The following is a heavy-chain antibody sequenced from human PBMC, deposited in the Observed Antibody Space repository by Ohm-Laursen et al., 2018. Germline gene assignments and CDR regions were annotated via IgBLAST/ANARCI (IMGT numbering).Heavy chain of an antibody. CDR2: ISYDGSNK. CDR3: AKDFSVMATISPDY. Sequence: SLRLSCAASGFTFSSYGMHWVRQAPGKGLEWVAVISYDGSNKYYADSVKGRFTISRDNSKNTLYLQMNSLRAEDTAVYYCAKDFSVMATISPDYWGQGTLVTISS. D-gene: IGHD5-24*01. V-gene: IGHV3-30*18. CDR1: GFTFSSYG. J-gene: IGHJ4*02.